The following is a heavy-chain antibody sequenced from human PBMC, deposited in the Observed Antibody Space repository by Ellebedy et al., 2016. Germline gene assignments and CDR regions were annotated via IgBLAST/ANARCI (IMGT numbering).Heavy chain of an antibody. J-gene: IGHJ5*02. CDR3: ARETFYGSGSPRADH. V-gene: IGHV3-13*01. D-gene: IGHD3-10*01. Sequence: GESLKISXAGSGVTLSRHDMHWVRQATGKGLEWVSMISVAGNTKYADSVKGRFTVSREDARNSLYLQMNSLRAGDTAVYFCARETFYGSGSPRADHWGQGTLVTVSS. CDR2: ISVAGNT. CDR1: GVTLSRHD.